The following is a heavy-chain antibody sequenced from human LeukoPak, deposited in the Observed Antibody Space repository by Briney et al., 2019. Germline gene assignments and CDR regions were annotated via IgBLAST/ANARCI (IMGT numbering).Heavy chain of an antibody. CDR1: GFTFDDYA. Sequence: PGRSLRLSCAASGFTFDDYAMHWVRQAPGKGLEWVSGISWNNGSIGYADSVKGRFTISRDNAKNSLYLQMNSLRAEDTALYYCAKDPGSGYYYFDYWGQGTLVTVSS. D-gene: IGHD3-22*01. V-gene: IGHV3-9*01. J-gene: IGHJ4*02. CDR2: ISWNNGSI. CDR3: AKDPGSGYYYFDY.